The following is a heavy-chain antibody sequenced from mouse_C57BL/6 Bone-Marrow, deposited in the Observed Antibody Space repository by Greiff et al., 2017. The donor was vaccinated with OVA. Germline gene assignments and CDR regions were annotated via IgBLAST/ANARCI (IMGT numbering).Heavy chain of an antibody. Sequence: EVKLVESGGGLVQPGGSLSLSCAASGFTFTDYYMSWVRQPPGTALEWLGFIRNKANGYTTEYSASVKGRFTISRDNSQSIRYLQMNALRAEDSATYYCARYGHDGYFYAMDYWGQGTSVTVSS. CDR1: GFTFTDYY. J-gene: IGHJ4*01. CDR2: IRNKANGYTT. D-gene: IGHD2-3*01. CDR3: ARYGHDGYFYAMDY. V-gene: IGHV7-3*01.